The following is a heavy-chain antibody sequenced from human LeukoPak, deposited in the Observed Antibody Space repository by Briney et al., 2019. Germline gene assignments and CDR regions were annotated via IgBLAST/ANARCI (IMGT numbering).Heavy chain of an antibody. Sequence: SETLSLTCSVSGGSISSYYWSWMRQPAGKGLEWIGRIYTSESTNYNPSLTSRVTMSIDTSKNQFFLQLSSVTAADTAGHYCARERIAAAKPPRLDLWGQRTLVTVSS. D-gene: IGHD6-13*01. CDR2: IYTSEST. J-gene: IGHJ5*02. CDR3: ARERIAAAKPPRLDL. CDR1: GGSISSYY. V-gene: IGHV4-4*07.